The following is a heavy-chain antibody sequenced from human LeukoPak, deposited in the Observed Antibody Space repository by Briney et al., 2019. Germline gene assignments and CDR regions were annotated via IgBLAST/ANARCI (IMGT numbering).Heavy chain of an antibody. CDR1: GDSISTYY. Sequence: SETLSRTCTVSGDSISTYYWSWIRQPPGKGLEWIGHIHNSGSTTYNPSLKSRVTISIDTSKNQFSLKLISVTAADTAVYYCARLHYDFWRFDPWGQGTLVTVSS. CDR3: ARLHYDFWRFDP. D-gene: IGHD3-3*01. J-gene: IGHJ5*02. V-gene: IGHV4-59*08. CDR2: IHNSGST.